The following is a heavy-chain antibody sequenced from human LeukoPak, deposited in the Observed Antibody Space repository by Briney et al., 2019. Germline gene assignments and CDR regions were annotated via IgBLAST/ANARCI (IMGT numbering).Heavy chain of an antibody. Sequence: PGGSLRLSCAASGFTFSSYSMNRVRQAPGKGLEWVSSISSSSSYIYYADSVKGRFTISRDNAKNSLYLQMNSLRAEDTAVYYCARGMTTVVTADYWGQGTLVTVSS. CDR2: ISSSSSYI. CDR1: GFTFSSYS. CDR3: ARGMTTVVTADY. D-gene: IGHD4-23*01. V-gene: IGHV3-21*01. J-gene: IGHJ4*02.